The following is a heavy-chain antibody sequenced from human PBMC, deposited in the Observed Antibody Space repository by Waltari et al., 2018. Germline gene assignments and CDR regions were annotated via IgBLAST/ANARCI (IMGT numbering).Heavy chain of an antibody. D-gene: IGHD4-17*01. CDR3: ARGGYGDYRRGLDY. V-gene: IGHV4-34*01. Sequence: QVQLQQWGAGLLKPPAPLSPTCAVSVASFCSYSWNWLPQPPGKGLEWIAEINYSGTINYNPSLKSRVTISGDTSKNQFSLKLSSVTAADTAVYYCARGGYGDYRRGLDYWGQGTLVTVSS. CDR1: VASFCSYS. CDR2: INYSGTI. J-gene: IGHJ4*02.